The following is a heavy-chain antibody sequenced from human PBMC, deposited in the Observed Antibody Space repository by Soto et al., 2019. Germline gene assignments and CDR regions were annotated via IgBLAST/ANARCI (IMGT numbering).Heavy chain of an antibody. CDR1: GYTFTDYD. CDR2: MSPESGNT. Sequence: QVQVVQSRAEAKKPGASVKVSCKASGYTFTDYDINWVRQASGQGLEYMGWMSPESGNTGYAPQFQGRVTMTRNTSISTAYIELSSLRSEDTAVYYCEVTTGYWGQGTKVTVSS. CDR3: EVTTGY. D-gene: IGHD2-21*02. V-gene: IGHV1-8*01. J-gene: IGHJ4*02.